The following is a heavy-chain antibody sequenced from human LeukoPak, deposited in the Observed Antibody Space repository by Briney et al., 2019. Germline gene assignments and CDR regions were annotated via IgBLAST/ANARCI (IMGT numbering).Heavy chain of an antibody. CDR3: ARDYGGNSGWFDP. CDR1: RYTFTNSD. D-gene: IGHD4-23*01. V-gene: IGHV1-8*01. CDR2: MNPTSGNT. Sequence: ASVKVSCKASRYTFTNSDLNWVRQAPGQGLEWMGWMNPTSGNTGYAQKFQGRVTMTRDTSISTAYMELTSLRYEDTAVYYCARDYGGNSGWFDPWGQGTLVTVSS. J-gene: IGHJ5*02.